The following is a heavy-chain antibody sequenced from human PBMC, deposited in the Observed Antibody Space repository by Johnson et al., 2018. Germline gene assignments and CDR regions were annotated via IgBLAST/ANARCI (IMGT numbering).Heavy chain of an antibody. CDR3: AIARDSTSFRGYLDF. V-gene: IGHV3-23*04. J-gene: IGHJ4*02. CDR1: GFTFSSYA. CDR2: LIVSVGDT. Sequence: VQLVETGGGLVQPGGSLRLSCAASGFTFSSYAMSWVRLAPGKGLDWVSTLIVSVGDTYYADSVKGRFTLTRDNSKNTLYLQMNSLRPEDTAVYYCAIARDSTSFRGYLDFWGQGTLVTVSS. D-gene: IGHD2/OR15-2a*01.